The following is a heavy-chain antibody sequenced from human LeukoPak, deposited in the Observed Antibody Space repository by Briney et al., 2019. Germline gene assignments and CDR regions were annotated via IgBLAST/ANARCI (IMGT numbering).Heavy chain of an antibody. Sequence: SETLSLTCTVSGGSINIYSWSWIRQPPGKGLEWIGYIFYSGSTNYNPSLKSRVTISVDTSKNEISLRLSSVTAADTAVYYCARLGYCSSTNCHTKYCHYGMDVWGQGTTVTVSS. V-gene: IGHV4-59*01. CDR1: GGSINIYS. CDR2: IFYSGST. J-gene: IGHJ6*02. CDR3: ARLGYCSSTNCHTKYCHYGMDV. D-gene: IGHD2-2*01.